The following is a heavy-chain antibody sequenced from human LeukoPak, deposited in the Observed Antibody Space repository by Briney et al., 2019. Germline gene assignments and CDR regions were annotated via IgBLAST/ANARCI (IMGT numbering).Heavy chain of an antibody. V-gene: IGHV4-34*01. Sequence: SETLSLTCAVSGVSFSGHYWNWIRQPPGKVLEWIGEINHGGSTNYNPSLKSRVTISVDTSQNQFSLRLSSVTAADTAVYYCARGRYVTTRGGAAAGFLDYWGQGTLVTVST. D-gene: IGHD6-13*01. CDR2: INHGGST. CDR3: ARGRYVTTRGGAAAGFLDY. CDR1: GVSFSGHY. J-gene: IGHJ4*02.